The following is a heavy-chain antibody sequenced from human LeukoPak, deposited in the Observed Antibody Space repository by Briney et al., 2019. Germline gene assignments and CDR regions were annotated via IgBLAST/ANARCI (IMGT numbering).Heavy chain of an antibody. CDR2: FDPEDGET. CDR1: GYTLTELS. CDR3: ATAQFNSGLFDY. V-gene: IGHV1-24*01. D-gene: IGHD3-10*01. Sequence: GASVKVSCKVSGYTLTELSMHWVRQAPGKGLEWMGGFDPEDGETIYAQKFQGRVTMTEDTSTDTAYMELSSLRSGDTAVYYCATAQFNSGLFDYWGQGTLVTVSS. J-gene: IGHJ4*02.